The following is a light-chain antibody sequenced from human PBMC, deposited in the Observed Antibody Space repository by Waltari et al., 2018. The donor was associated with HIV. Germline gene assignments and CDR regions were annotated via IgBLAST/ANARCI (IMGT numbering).Light chain of an antibody. CDR2: DAS. CDR3: QQRSTWPSLT. CDR1: QSVSSY. Sequence: EIVLTQSPATLSLSPGERATLSCRASQSVSSYLAWYQQKPGQAPRLLIYDASNRATGIPARFSGSGSGTDFTLTISSLEPEDFAIYYCQQRSTWPSLTFGGGTKVEIQ. J-gene: IGKJ4*01. V-gene: IGKV3-11*01.